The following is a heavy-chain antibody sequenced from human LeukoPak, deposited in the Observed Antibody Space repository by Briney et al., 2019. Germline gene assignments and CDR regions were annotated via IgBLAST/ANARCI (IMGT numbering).Heavy chain of an antibody. Sequence: SETLSHTCTVSGGSISNDNYWGWIRQPPGKGLEWIASIYFTGSTYYRPSLKSRVTISVDTSKNQFSLKLNSVTDADTAVYYCARHSHSSLSLNWFGPWGQGTLVTVSS. CDR3: ARHSHSSLSLNWFGP. V-gene: IGHV4-39*01. D-gene: IGHD6-6*01. CDR2: IYFTGST. CDR1: GGSISNDNY. J-gene: IGHJ5*02.